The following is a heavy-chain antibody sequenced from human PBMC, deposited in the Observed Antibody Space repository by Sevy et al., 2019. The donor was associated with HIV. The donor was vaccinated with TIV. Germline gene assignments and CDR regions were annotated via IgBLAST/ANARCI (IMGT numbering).Heavy chain of an antibody. J-gene: IGHJ6*02. CDR2: ISSSSSTI. CDR3: ARDLVQYYYGSGALSGMDV. D-gene: IGHD3-10*01. V-gene: IGHV3-48*02. CDR1: GFTFSSYS. Sequence: GGSLRLSCAASGFTFSSYSMNWVRQAPGKGLEWVSYISSSSSTIYYTDSVKGRFTISRDNAENSLYLQMNSLRDEDTAVYYCARDLVQYYYGSGALSGMDVWGQGTTVTVSS.